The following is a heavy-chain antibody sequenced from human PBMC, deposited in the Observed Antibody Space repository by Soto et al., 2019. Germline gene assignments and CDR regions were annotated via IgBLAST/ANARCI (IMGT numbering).Heavy chain of an antibody. CDR3: AIVVVTSLSSRGFMYYFDA. CDR1: GDSISSGDYY. Sequence: SETMSLTCTVSGDSISSGDYYWSWIRQPPGKGLEWIGYIYYSGSTYYNPSLKSRVNISLDTSKNQFSLKLSSVTAADTAVYYGAIVVVTSLSSRGFMYYFDARGQGTPVTV. J-gene: IGHJ4*02. CDR2: IYYSGST. D-gene: IGHD2-15*01. V-gene: IGHV4-30-4*01.